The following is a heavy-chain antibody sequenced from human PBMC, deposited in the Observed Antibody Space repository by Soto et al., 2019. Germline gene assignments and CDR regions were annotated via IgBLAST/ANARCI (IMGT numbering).Heavy chain of an antibody. CDR2: ISSGGSGI. CDR3: ARVKECSSSSCYARDAFAI. J-gene: IGHJ3*02. D-gene: IGHD2-2*01. Sequence: QVQLVESGGGLVKPGGSLRLSCAASGFTFSDHYMSWIRQAPGKGLEWVSYISSGGSGIYYADSVKGRFTISRDNGKHSLYLQMNSLRAEDTAVYYCARVKECSSSSCYARDAFAIWGQGTMVTVSS. CDR1: GFTFSDHY. V-gene: IGHV3-11*01.